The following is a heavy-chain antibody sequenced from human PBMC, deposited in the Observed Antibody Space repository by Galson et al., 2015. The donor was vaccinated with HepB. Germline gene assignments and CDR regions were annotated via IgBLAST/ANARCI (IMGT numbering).Heavy chain of an antibody. CDR3: ARECYSSGCHEAFDI. Sequence: ALRLSRAVWGVAFGHAALRWGGPRAGQGVGWVADVSCAGGNKYYADSVNGRFTISRDNSKNTLYLQMNSLRAEDTAVYYCARECYSSGCHEAFDIWGQGTMVTVSS. V-gene: IGHV3-30-3*01. CDR2: VSCAGGNK. CDR1: GVAFGHAA. D-gene: IGHD6-19*01. J-gene: IGHJ3*02.